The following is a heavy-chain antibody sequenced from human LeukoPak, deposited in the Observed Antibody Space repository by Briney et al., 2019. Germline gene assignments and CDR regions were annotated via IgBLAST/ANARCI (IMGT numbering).Heavy chain of an antibody. CDR1: GFTFSSYG. V-gene: IGHV3-30*18. Sequence: GRSLRLSCAASGFTFSSYGMHWVRQAPGKGLEWVVVISYDGSNKYYADSVKGRFTISRDNSKNTLYLQMNSLRAEDTAVYYCAKGSYADYWGQGTLVTVSS. J-gene: IGHJ4*02. CDR3: AKGSYADY. D-gene: IGHD1-26*01. CDR2: ISYDGSNK.